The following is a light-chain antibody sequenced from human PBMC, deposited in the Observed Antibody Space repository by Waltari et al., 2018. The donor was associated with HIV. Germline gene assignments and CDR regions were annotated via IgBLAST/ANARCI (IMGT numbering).Light chain of an antibody. CDR1: SCHVGGSKS. Sequence: QSALTQPPSASGSPGQSVTISCPAPSCHVGGSKSVAWYQQHPGNAPQVMIYEVSKRPSGVPDRFSGSKSGNTASLTVSGLQAEDEADYYCSSYAGSNNVVFGGGTKLTVL. J-gene: IGLJ2*01. CDR3: SSYAGSNNVV. V-gene: IGLV2-8*01. CDR2: EVS.